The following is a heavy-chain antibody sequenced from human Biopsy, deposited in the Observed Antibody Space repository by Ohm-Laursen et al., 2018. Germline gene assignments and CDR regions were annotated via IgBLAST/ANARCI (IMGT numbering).Heavy chain of an antibody. CDR3: ARDRWPHVTLLGLVVFDF. D-gene: IGHD3-3*01. CDR1: GYTFTNYG. CDR2: ISPYNGGT. J-gene: IGHJ4*02. Sequence: GSSVKVSCKASGYTFTNYGISWVRQAPGQGLEWMGWISPYNGGTDYAQKLQGRVTMTTDTSTSTAYMDLRSLRSDDTAVYYCARDRWPHVTLLGLVVFDFWGQGTLVIVSS. V-gene: IGHV1-18*01.